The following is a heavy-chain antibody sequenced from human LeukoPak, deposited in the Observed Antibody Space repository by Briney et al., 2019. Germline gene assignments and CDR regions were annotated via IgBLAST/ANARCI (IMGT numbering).Heavy chain of an antibody. D-gene: IGHD3-3*01. Sequence: SETLSLTCTVSGGSISSSSYYWGWIRQPPGKGLEWIGSIYYSGNLYYNPSLKSRVTIFVDTSKNQFSLKLSSVTAADTAVYYCQSRYLEWLLDYWGQGTLVTVSS. V-gene: IGHV4-39*01. CDR2: IYYSGNL. CDR3: QSRYLEWLLDY. J-gene: IGHJ4*02. CDR1: GGSISSSSYY.